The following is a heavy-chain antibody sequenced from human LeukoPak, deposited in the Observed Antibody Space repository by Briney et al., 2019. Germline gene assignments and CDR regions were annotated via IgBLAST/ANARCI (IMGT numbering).Heavy chain of an antibody. V-gene: IGHV4-59*11. J-gene: IGHJ5*02. D-gene: IGHD2/OR15-2a*01. CDR3: ARNRFQLSGAYWFDP. Sequence: SETLSLTCSVSGGSMKNPFWSWIRQPPGKGLEWIGYVSDTGITNSNPSLKSRVTFSIDTSKSQFYLKLRSVTAAETALYFCARNRFQLSGAYWFDPWGRGTLVTVSS. CDR2: VSDTGIT. CDR1: GGSMKNPF.